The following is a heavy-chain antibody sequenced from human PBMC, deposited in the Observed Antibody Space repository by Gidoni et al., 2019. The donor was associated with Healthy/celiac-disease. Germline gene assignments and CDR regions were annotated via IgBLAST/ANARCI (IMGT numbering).Heavy chain of an antibody. V-gene: IGHV4-39*07. J-gene: IGHJ4*02. D-gene: IGHD6-6*01. CDR3: ARAKGIAASIFDY. Sequence: QLQLQESGPGLVKPSETLSLTCTVSGGSLSSSSYYWGWIRQPPGKGLEWIGSIYYSGSTYYNPSLKSRVTISVDTSKNQFSLKLSSVTAADTAVYYCARAKGIAASIFDYWGQGTLVTVSS. CDR1: GGSLSSSSYY. CDR2: IYYSGST.